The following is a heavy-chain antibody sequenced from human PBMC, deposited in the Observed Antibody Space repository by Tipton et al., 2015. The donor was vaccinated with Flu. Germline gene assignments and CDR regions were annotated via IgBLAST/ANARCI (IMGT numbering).Heavy chain of an antibody. D-gene: IGHD3-22*01. CDR3: ARRADYYDATGHYYGNYFYAMDL. Sequence: QVQLVQSGAEVKKPGASVKVSCKTSTYIFIAYYIHWVRQAPGQGLEWMGWINPETGDTNYAPKFHGRVTLTRDTSVRTAFMELNTLTSDDTAVYFCARRADYYDATGHYYGNYFYAMDLWGQGTTVTVSS. J-gene: IGHJ6*02. CDR1: TYIFIAYY. CDR2: INPETGDT. V-gene: IGHV1-2*02.